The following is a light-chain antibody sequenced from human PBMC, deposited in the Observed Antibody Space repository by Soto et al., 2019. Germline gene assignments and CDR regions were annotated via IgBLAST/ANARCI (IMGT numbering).Light chain of an antibody. CDR1: QSVDSRF. Sequence: EIVLTQSPGSLSLSPGERATLSCRASQSVDSRFFAWYQQRPGQAPRLLIYGASRRATGIPDRFTGSGSGTDFTLTIIGLEPEDFPLYYCQQYDSSVTFGLGTKVEIK. J-gene: IGKJ1*01. CDR2: GAS. CDR3: QQYDSSVT. V-gene: IGKV3-20*01.